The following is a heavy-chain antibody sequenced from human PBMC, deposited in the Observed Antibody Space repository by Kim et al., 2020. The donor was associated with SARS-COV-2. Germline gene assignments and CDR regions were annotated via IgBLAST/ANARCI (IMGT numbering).Heavy chain of an antibody. CDR3: ARGGGSYYFYYYGMDV. Sequence: GGSLRLSCAASGFTFSDYYMSWIRQAPGKGLEWVSYISSSSSYTNYADSVKGRFTISRDNAKNSLYLQMNSLRAEDTAVYYCARGGGSYYFYYYGMDVWGQGTTVTVSS. CDR2: ISSSSSYT. CDR1: GFTFSDYY. J-gene: IGHJ6*02. V-gene: IGHV3-11*06. D-gene: IGHD1-26*01.